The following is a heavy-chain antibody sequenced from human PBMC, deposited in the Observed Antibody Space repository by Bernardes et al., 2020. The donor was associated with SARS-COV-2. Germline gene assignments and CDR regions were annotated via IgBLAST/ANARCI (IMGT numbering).Heavy chain of an antibody. CDR3: ARFKGAAGKGNYYYYGMDV. CDR1: GYNFTDYY. CDR2: MNSNSGGT. J-gene: IGHJ6*02. V-gene: IGHV1-2*02. Sequence: ASVKVSCEASGYNFTDYYMHWVRQAPGQGLEWMGWMNSNSGGTNYAQKFQGRVTMTRDTSISTAYMELSRLRSDDTAVYYCARFKGAAGKGNYYYYGMDVWCQATTVTVSS. D-gene: IGHD6-13*01.